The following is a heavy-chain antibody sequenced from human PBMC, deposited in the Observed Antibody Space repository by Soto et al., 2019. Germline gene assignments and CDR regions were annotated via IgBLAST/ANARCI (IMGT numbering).Heavy chain of an antibody. CDR2: IYYSGST. CDR3: AGSIAVAGTTYPFDY. CDR1: GGSISSSSYY. V-gene: IGHV4-39*07. D-gene: IGHD6-19*01. Sequence: SDTLSLTCTVSGGSISSSSYYWGWIRQPPGKGLEWIGSIYYSGSTNYNPSLKSRVTISVDTSKNQFSLKLSSVTAADTAVYYCAGSIAVAGTTYPFDYWGQGTLVTVSS. J-gene: IGHJ4*02.